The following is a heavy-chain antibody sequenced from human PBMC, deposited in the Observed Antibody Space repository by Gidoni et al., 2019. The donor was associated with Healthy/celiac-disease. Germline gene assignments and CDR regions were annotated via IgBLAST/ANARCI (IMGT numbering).Heavy chain of an antibody. CDR2: IYTSGST. CDR3: ARETAAAGRGEDDY. Sequence: QVQLQESGPGLVKPSETLSLTCTVSGGSISSYYWSWIRPPAGKGLEWIGRIYTSGSTNYNPSLKSRVTMSVDTSKNQFSLKLSSVTAADTAVYYCARETAAAGRGEDDYWGQGTLVTVSS. J-gene: IGHJ4*02. CDR1: GGSISSYY. D-gene: IGHD6-13*01. V-gene: IGHV4-4*07.